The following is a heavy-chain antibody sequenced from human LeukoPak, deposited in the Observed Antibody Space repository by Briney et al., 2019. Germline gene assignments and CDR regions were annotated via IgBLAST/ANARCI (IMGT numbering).Heavy chain of an antibody. CDR2: ISSSGST. D-gene: IGHD4-11*01. CDR1: GGSISSYF. V-gene: IGHV4-59*01. CDR3: ARDDHSNYRFDF. Sequence: SETLSLTCTVSGGSISSYFWSWIRQPPGKGLEWIGYISSSGSTNYNPSLKSRVTISVDTSKNQFSLRVSSVTAADTAVYYCARDDHSNYRFDFWGQGTLVTVSS. J-gene: IGHJ4*02.